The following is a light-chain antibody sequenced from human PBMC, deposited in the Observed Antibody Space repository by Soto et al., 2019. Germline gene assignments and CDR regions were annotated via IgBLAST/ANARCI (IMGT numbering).Light chain of an antibody. Sequence: EIGLTQSPGTLSLSPGERATLSCRASQSVSSSYFAWYQQKPGQSPRLLIYRASSRATGIPDRFSGSGSGAAFTLTISRLEPEDFAVYYWQEYGSSPLTFGPGTKVDIK. CDR3: QEYGSSPLT. V-gene: IGKV3-20*01. J-gene: IGKJ3*01. CDR1: QSVSSSY. CDR2: RAS.